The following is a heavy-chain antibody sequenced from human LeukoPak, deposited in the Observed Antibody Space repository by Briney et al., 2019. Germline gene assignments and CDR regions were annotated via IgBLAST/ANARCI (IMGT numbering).Heavy chain of an antibody. CDR2: IYYSGST. V-gene: IGHV4-59*01. J-gene: IGHJ4*02. D-gene: IGHD6-19*01. CDR1: GGSISSYY. Sequence: RSSETLSLTCTVSGGSISSYYWSWIRQPPGKGLEWIGYIYYSGSTNYNPSLKSRVIISVDTSKNQFSLKLSSVTAADTAVYYCARVKSSGWGIGFAYWGQGTLVTVSS. CDR3: ARVKSSGWGIGFAY.